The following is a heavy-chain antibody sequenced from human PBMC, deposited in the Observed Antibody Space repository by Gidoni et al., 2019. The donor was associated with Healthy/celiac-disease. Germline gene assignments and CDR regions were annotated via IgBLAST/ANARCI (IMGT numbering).Heavy chain of an antibody. D-gene: IGHD3-10*01. V-gene: IGHV3-74*01. J-gene: IGHJ6*02. CDR3: ARDRYGSGSYWYYYYYYGMDV. CDR2: INSDGSST. CDR1: GFTFSSYW. Sequence: EVQLVESGGGLVQPGGSLRLSCAASGFTFSSYWMHWVRQAPGKGLVWVSRINSDGSSTSYADSVKGRFTISRDNAKNTLYLQMNSLRAEDTAVYYCARDRYGSGSYWYYYYYYGMDVWGQGTTVTVSS.